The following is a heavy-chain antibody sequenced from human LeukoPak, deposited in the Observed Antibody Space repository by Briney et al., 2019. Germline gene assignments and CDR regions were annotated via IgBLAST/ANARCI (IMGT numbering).Heavy chain of an antibody. CDR3: ARARTTVTTYQFDY. D-gene: IGHD4-17*01. J-gene: IGHJ4*02. CDR1: GGSFSGYY. V-gene: IGHV4-34*01. CDR2: INHSGST. Sequence: PSETLSLTCAVYGGSFSGYYRSWIRQPPGKGLEWIGEINHSGSTNYNPSLKSRVTISVDTSKNQFSLKLSSVTAADTAVYYCARARTTVTTYQFDYWGQGTLVTVSS.